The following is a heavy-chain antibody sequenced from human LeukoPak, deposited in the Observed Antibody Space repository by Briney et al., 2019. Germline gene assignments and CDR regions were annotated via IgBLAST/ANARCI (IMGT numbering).Heavy chain of an antibody. D-gene: IGHD3-22*01. V-gene: IGHV3-21*01. CDR1: GFTFSSYS. CDR2: ISSSSSYI. Sequence: PGGSLRLSCAASGFTFSSYSMNWVRQAPGKGLEWVSSISSSSSYIYYADSVKGRFTISRDNAKNLLYLQMNSLRAEDTAVYYCARDPPDRYYYDSSGYLPHDYWGQGTLVTVSS. J-gene: IGHJ4*02. CDR3: ARDPPDRYYYDSSGYLPHDY.